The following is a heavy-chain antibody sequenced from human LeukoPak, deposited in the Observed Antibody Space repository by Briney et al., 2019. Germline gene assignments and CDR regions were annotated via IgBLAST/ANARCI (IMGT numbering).Heavy chain of an antibody. D-gene: IGHD3-22*01. CDR2: IRYDGSNK. J-gene: IGHJ6*03. CDR1: GFTFSSYG. CDR3: AKDGDYYDSSGYYQPYYYYYMDV. V-gene: IGHV3-30*02. Sequence: GGSLRLSCAASGFTFSSYGMHWVRQAPGKGLEWVAFIRYDGSNKYYADSVKGRFTISRDNSKNTLYLQMNSLRAEDTAVYCCAKDGDYYDSSGYYQPYYYYYMDVWGKGTTVTISS.